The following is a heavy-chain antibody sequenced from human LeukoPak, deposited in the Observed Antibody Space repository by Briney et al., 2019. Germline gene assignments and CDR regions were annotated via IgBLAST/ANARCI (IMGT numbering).Heavy chain of an antibody. CDR3: ARNHYYYYMDV. V-gene: IGHV3-74*01. CDR2: INTDGSST. J-gene: IGHJ6*03. Sequence: GGSLRLSCAASGFIFSSYWMHWVRQAPGKGLVWVSRINTDGSSTSNADSVKGRFTISRDNAKNTLYLQMNSLRAEDTAVYYCARNHYYYYMDVWGKGTTVTVSS. CDR1: GFIFSSYW.